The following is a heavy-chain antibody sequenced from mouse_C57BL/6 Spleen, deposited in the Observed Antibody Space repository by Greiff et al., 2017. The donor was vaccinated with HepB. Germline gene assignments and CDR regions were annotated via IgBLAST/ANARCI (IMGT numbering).Heavy chain of an antibody. D-gene: IGHD1-1*01. CDR3: ARGATTVVARYFDY. CDR2: INPSNGGT. V-gene: IGHV1-53*01. J-gene: IGHJ2*01. CDR1: GYTFTSYW. Sequence: QVQLQQSGTELVKPGASVKLSCKASGYTFTSYWMHWVKQRPGQGLEWIGNINPSNGGTNYNEKFKSKATLTVDKSSSTAYMQLSSLTSEDSAVYYCARGATTVVARYFDYWGQGTTLTVSS.